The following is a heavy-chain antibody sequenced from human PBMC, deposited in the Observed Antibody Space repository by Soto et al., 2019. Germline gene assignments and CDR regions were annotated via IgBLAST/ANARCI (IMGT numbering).Heavy chain of an antibody. V-gene: IGHV4-39*01. CDR1: GGSISSSSYY. Sequence: PSETLSLTCTVSGGSISSSSYYWGWIRQPPWKWLEWIVSIYYSGSTYYNPSIKSLVTISVDKSKNQFSLNLSSVTAADTAVYYCAKRERGRGMDVWGQGTPVNVSS. CDR2: IYYSGST. J-gene: IGHJ6*02. D-gene: IGHD1-26*01. CDR3: AKRERGRGMDV.